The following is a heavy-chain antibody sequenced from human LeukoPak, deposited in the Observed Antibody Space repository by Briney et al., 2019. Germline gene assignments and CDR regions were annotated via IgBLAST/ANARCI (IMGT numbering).Heavy chain of an antibody. CDR2: VSSRSSAI. V-gene: IGHV3-48*04. CDR3: ARDLFNRDAFDI. CDR1: GFTFSTYN. Sequence: GGSLRLSCAASGFTFSTYNMVWVRQAPGIGLEWVASVSSRSSAIYYSDSVKGRFTISRDNAKNSLSLQMNSLRAEDTAIYYCARDLFNRDAFDIWGPGTMVTVSS. J-gene: IGHJ3*02. D-gene: IGHD3-3*01.